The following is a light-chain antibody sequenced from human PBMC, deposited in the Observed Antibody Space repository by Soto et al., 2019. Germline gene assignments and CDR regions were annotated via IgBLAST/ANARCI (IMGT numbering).Light chain of an antibody. CDR2: KVS. J-gene: IGKJ1*01. CDR1: QSVNDW. Sequence: DIQMTQSPSTLSASVGDRVTITCRASQSVNDWLAWYQQKPGKAPNLLIYKVSYLESGVPSRFSGSGSGTEFTLTISSLQPDDFATYYCQQFKFYPWTFGPGTKVEI. CDR3: QQFKFYPWT. V-gene: IGKV1-5*03.